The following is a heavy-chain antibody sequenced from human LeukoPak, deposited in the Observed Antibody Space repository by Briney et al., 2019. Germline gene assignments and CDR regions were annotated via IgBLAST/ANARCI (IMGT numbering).Heavy chain of an antibody. J-gene: IGHJ5*02. Sequence: ASVKVSCKASVYTFTNYYMVWVRQAPGQGLEGMGIINPSSGTTNYAQKFQGRVTMTRDMSTSTVYMELSSLRSEDTAVYYCARGPHKRTYDRDNWFDPWGQGTLVTVSS. V-gene: IGHV1-46*01. CDR2: INPSSGTT. D-gene: IGHD3-3*01. CDR1: VYTFTNYY. CDR3: ARGPHKRTYDRDNWFDP.